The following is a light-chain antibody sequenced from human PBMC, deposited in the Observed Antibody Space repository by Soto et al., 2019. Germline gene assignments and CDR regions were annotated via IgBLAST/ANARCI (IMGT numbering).Light chain of an antibody. CDR2: AAT. V-gene: IGKV1-9*01. CDR1: QDISSF. CDR3: QPLAPYPST. J-gene: IGKJ4*01. Sequence: IPLTQSPSSLSASVGDRVTITCRASQDISSFLAWYQQKPGKAPNLLIYAATSLQSGVPSRFSGSGSGTEFPLTISSLQPEDFATYYCQPLAPYPSTFGGGTKVEI.